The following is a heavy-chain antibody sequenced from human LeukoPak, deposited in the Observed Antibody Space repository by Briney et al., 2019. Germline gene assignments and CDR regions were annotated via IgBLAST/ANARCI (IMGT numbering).Heavy chain of an antibody. J-gene: IGHJ3*02. Sequence: SVKVSCKASGGTFSSYAISWVRQAPGQGLEWMGRIIPIFGTVNYAQKFQGRVTITTDESTSTAYMELSSLRSEDTAVYYCARDSPSYDYVWGSYPQVAFDIWGQGTMVTVSS. CDR1: GGTFSSYA. CDR3: ARDSPSYDYVWGSYPQVAFDI. D-gene: IGHD3-16*02. CDR2: IIPIFGTV. V-gene: IGHV1-69*05.